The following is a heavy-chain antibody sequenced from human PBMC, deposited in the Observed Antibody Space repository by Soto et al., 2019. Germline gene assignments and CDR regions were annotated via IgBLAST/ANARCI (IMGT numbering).Heavy chain of an antibody. Sequence: SGPTLVNPTETLTLTCTVSGFSLSNSRMGVSWIRQPPGKALDWLAHIFSNDEKSYSTSLKSRLTISKDTSKSQVVLTMTNMDPVDTATYYCARIRERGYYYDSSGYYGDAFDIWGQGTMVTVSS. D-gene: IGHD3-22*01. CDR2: IFSNDEK. CDR3: ARIRERGYYYDSSGYYGDAFDI. J-gene: IGHJ3*02. CDR1: GFSLSNSRMG. V-gene: IGHV2-26*01.